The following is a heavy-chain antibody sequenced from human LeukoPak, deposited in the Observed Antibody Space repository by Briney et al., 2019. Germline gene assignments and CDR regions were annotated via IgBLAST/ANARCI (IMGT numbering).Heavy chain of an antibody. J-gene: IGHJ4*02. CDR2: ISGSGGST. V-gene: IGHV3-23*01. Sequence: PGGSLRLSCAASGFTFSNYAMSWVRQAPGKGLEWVSAISGSGGSTYYADSVKGRFTISRDNSKNTLCLQMNSLRAEDTAVYYCAKDVDTAMATGGYWGQGTLVTVSS. CDR1: GFTFSNYA. D-gene: IGHD5-18*01. CDR3: AKDVDTAMATGGY.